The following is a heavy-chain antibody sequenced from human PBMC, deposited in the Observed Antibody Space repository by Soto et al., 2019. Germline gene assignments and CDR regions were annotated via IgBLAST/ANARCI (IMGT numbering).Heavy chain of an antibody. CDR1: GGSISSNDYY. Sequence: QLQLQESGPGLVKPSETLSLTCSVSGGSISSNDYYWGWIRQPPGKGLEWIGNIYYSGTTYYKPSLKSRVTISVDTSKNQFSLKLTSVTAADTAVYYCARRTEYYDPSGFYSIWFDPWGQGTLVTVSS. CDR3: ARRTEYYDPSGFYSIWFDP. J-gene: IGHJ5*02. CDR2: IYYSGTT. D-gene: IGHD3-22*01. V-gene: IGHV4-39*01.